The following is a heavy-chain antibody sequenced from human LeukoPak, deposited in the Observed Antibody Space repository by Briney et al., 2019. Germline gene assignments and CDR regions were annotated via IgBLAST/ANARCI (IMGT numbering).Heavy chain of an antibody. V-gene: IGHV4-34*01. CDR2: INHSGST. CDR1: GGSFSGYY. Sequence: SETLSLTCAVYGGSFSGYYWSWIRQPPGKGLEWIGEINHSGSTNYNPSLKSRITTSVDAYKNQFSLKLSSVTAADTAVYYCARTPWYGKLLVYYYYGMDFWGKGTTVTVSS. D-gene: IGHD3-10*01. J-gene: IGHJ6*04. CDR3: ARTPWYGKLLVYYYYGMDF.